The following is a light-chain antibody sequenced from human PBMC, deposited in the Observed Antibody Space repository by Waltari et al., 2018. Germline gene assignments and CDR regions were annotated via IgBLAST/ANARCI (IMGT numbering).Light chain of an antibody. CDR1: NTDVGGYNY. Sequence: QSALTQPASVSGSPGQTITISCTGSNTDVGGYNYVAWYQHHPGKAPKLLISEDRHRPSGISSRVPGSKSGNTAALTISGLQADDEADYYCSSYTISHTRVFGTGTEVIVL. V-gene: IGLV2-14*01. CDR3: SSYTISHTRV. J-gene: IGLJ1*01. CDR2: EDR.